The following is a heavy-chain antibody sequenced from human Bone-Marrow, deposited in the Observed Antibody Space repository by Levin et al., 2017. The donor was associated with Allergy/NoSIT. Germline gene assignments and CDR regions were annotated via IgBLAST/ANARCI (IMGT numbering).Heavy chain of an antibody. Sequence: SETLSLTCAVYGGSFSGYYWSWIRQPPGKGLEWIGEINHSGSTNYNPSLKSRVTISVDTSKNQFSLKLSSVTAADTAVYYCAREGWPLAAAGTVDYWGQGTLVTVSS. CDR1: GGSFSGYY. CDR2: INHSGST. CDR3: AREGWPLAAAGTVDY. D-gene: IGHD6-13*01. J-gene: IGHJ4*02. V-gene: IGHV4-34*01.